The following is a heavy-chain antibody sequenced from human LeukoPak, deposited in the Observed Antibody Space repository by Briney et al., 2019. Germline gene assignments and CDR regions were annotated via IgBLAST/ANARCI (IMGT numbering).Heavy chain of an antibody. J-gene: IGHJ5*01. CDR1: GFSLPTRGVG. CDR3: AHTGWHDIRVPDS. D-gene: IGHD3-9*01. V-gene: IGHV2-5*01. CDR2: IFWNDDK. Sequence: KESXPTLVKPTQTLTLTCTFSGFSLPTRGVGVGWIRQPPGMALEWLSLIFWNDDKRYSPTMRRRRTITKDNTRTQGVLTMTNMDPVDTATYYCAHTGWHDIRVPDSWGQGTLVTVSS.